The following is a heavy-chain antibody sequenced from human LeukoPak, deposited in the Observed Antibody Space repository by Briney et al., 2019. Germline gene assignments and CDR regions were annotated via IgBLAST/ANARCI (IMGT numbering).Heavy chain of an antibody. V-gene: IGHV3-30-3*01. CDR1: GFTFSSYT. Sequence: GRSLRLSCAASGFTFSSYTMHWVRQAPGKGLEWVAGISYDGSNKYYADSVKGRFTISRDNSKNTLYLQMNSLRAEDTAVYYCASGDSGSYYYYGMDVWGQGTTVTVSS. CDR2: ISYDGSNK. J-gene: IGHJ6*02. D-gene: IGHD1-26*01. CDR3: ASGDSGSYYYYGMDV.